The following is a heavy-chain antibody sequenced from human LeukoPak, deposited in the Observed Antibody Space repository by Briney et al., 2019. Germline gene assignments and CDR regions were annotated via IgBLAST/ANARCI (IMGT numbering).Heavy chain of an antibody. V-gene: IGHV4-39*01. CDR3: ARQWGHYDFWSGYQYYFDY. Sequence: SETLSLTCTVSGGSISSSSYYWGWIRQPPGKGLEWIGSIYYSGSAYYNPSLKSRVTISVDTSKNQFSLKLSSVTAADTAVYYCARQWGHYDFWSGYQYYFDYWGQGTLVTVSS. CDR2: IYYSGSA. J-gene: IGHJ4*02. CDR1: GGSISSSSYY. D-gene: IGHD3-3*01.